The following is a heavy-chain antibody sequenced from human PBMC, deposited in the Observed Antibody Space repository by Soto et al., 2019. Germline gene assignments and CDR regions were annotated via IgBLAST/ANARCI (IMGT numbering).Heavy chain of an antibody. CDR3: ARDYGSGSYYAIIDY. Sequence: GGSLRLSCAASGFTFSSYSMNWVRQAPGKGLEWVSSISSSSSYIYYADSVKGRFTISRDNAKNSLYLQMNSLRAEDTAVYYCARDYGSGSYYAIIDYWGQGTLVTVSS. V-gene: IGHV3-21*01. CDR1: GFTFSSYS. CDR2: ISSSSSYI. D-gene: IGHD3-10*01. J-gene: IGHJ4*02.